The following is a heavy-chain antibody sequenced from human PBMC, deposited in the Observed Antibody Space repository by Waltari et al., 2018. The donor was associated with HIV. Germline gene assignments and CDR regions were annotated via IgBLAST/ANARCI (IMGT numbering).Heavy chain of an antibody. D-gene: IGHD3-10*02. CDR1: GFRFDDYA. CDR3: ARGPMYKWFDP. Sequence: EVQLVESGGDLVQPGGSLRLSCAASGFRFDDYAMHWVRQAPGKGLEWVSCISWRSGNIAYADSVRGRFTISRDNAKNSLYLRMNSLRPDDTGFYYCARGPMYKWFDPWGQGTLVTVSS. V-gene: IGHV3-9*01. CDR2: ISWRSGNI. J-gene: IGHJ5*02.